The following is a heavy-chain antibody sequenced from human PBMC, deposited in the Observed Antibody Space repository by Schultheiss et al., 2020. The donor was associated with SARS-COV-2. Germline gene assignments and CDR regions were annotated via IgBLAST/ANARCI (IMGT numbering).Heavy chain of an antibody. J-gene: IGHJ6*03. V-gene: IGHV3-33*01. CDR3: ARALTLNFHYYYYYMDV. CDR1: GFTFSSYG. D-gene: IGHD2/OR15-2a*01. Sequence: GESLKISCAASGFTFSSYGMHWVRQAPGKGLEWVAVIWYDGSNKYYADSVKGRFTISRDNSKNTLYLQMNSLRAEDTAVYYCARALTLNFHYYYYYMDVWGKGTTVTVSS. CDR2: IWYDGSNK.